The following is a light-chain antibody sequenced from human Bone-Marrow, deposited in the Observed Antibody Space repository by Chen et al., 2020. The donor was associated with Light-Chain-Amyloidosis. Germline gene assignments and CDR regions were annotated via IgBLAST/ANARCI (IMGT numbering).Light chain of an antibody. V-gene: IGLV2-14*01. CDR1: SSDVGGDNH. CDR2: EVT. Sequence: QSALTQPASVSGSPGQSITISCTGTSSDVGGDNHVSWYQQHPDKAPKLMIYEVTNRPSWVPYRFSGSKSDNTASLTISGLQTEEEADYFCSSYTITNTLVFGSGTRVTVL. CDR3: SSYTITNTLV. J-gene: IGLJ1*01.